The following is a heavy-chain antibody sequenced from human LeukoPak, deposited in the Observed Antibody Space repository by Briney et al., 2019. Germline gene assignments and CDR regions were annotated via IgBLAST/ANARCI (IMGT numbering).Heavy chain of an antibody. V-gene: IGHV3-30*02. CDR3: TKGQLWASGRAFDI. CDR1: GFTYSSYS. Sequence: GGSLRLSCAASGFTYSSYSMNWVRQVPGKGLDWVAFVRDDGSSQKYAATVKGRFTTSRDNSKNTLYLQMNNLRPEDTAVYYCTKGQLWASGRAFDIWGQGTMVTVLS. D-gene: IGHD3-16*01. CDR2: VRDDGSSQ. J-gene: IGHJ3*02.